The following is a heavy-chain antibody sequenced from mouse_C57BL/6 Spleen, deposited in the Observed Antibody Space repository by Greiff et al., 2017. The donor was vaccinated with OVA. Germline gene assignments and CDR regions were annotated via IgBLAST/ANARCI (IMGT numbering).Heavy chain of an antibody. CDR1: GYTFTSYW. D-gene: IGHD2-5*01. CDR2: IDPSDSYT. Sequence: VQLQQPGAELVMPGASVKLSCKASGYTFTSYWMHWVKQRPGQGLEWIGEIDPSDSYTNYNQKFKGKSTLTVDKSSSTAYMQLSSLTSEDSAVYYCARLANYSNFFAYWGQGTLVTVSA. V-gene: IGHV1-69*01. J-gene: IGHJ3*01. CDR3: ARLANYSNFFAY.